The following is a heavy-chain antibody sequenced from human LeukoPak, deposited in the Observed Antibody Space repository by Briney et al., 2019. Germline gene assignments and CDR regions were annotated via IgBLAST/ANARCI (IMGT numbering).Heavy chain of an antibody. CDR1: GFTFSNAW. V-gene: IGHV3-15*01. CDR2: IKSKTDGGTT. J-gene: IGHJ4*02. Sequence: GGSLRLSCAASGFTFSNAWMTWFRQAPGKGLEWVGRIKSKTDGGTTDYAAPVKGSFTISRDDSKNTVYLQMNSLKTEDTAVYYCTTSRSGGRDYWGQGTLVTVSS. D-gene: IGHD2-15*01. CDR3: TTSRSGGRDY.